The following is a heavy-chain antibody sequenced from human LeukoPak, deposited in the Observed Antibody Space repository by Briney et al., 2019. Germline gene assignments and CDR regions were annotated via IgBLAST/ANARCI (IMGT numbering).Heavy chain of an antibody. Sequence: GGSLRLSCAASGFTFSSYDMRWVRHATGKGLEWVSAIGTAGDTYYPGSVKGRFTTSRENAKNSLYLQMNSLRAEDTAVYYCARSWASHDAFDIWGQGTMVTVSS. CDR2: IGTAGDT. CDR3: ARSWASHDAFDI. CDR1: GFTFSSYD. V-gene: IGHV3-13*01. D-gene: IGHD3-16*01. J-gene: IGHJ3*02.